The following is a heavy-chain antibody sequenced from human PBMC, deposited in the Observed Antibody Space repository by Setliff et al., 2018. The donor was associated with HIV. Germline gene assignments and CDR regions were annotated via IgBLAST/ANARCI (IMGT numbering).Heavy chain of an antibody. Sequence: SETLSLTCTVSRGSISSSNYYWAWIRQPPGQGLEWIGYICYSGSTNNNPALKSRVTISVDTSKNQFNLTLTSATAADTAVYYCTTGGIITTMTTWGQGTLVTVSS. J-gene: IGHJ4*02. V-gene: IGHV4-61*05. CDR2: ICYSGST. CDR1: RGSISSSNYY. CDR3: TTGGIITTMTT. D-gene: IGHD4-17*01.